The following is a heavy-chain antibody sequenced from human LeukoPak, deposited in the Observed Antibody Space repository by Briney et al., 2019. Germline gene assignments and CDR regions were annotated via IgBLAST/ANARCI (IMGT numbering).Heavy chain of an antibody. CDR1: GGSISSYY. V-gene: IGHV4-59*01. CDR2: IYYSGST. CDR3: AREMGEDYDFWSGPEYNLGAFDI. D-gene: IGHD3-3*01. J-gene: IGHJ3*02. Sequence: PSETLSLTCTVSGGSISSYYWSWIRQPPGKGLEWIWYIYYSGSTNYNPSLKSRVTISVDTSKNQFSLKLSSVTAADTAVYYCAREMGEDYDFWSGPEYNLGAFDIWGQGTMVTVSS.